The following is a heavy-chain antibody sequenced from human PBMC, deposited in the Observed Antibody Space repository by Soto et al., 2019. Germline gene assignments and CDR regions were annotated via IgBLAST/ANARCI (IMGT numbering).Heavy chain of an antibody. CDR1: GGTFSSYA. CDR2: IIPIFGTA. D-gene: IGHD3-22*01. Sequence: QVQLVQSGAEVKKPGSSVKVSCKASGGTFSSYAISWVRQAPGQGLEWMGGIIPIFGTANYAQKFQGRVTITADESTSTAHMELSSLRSEDTAVYYCARTLHVYYYDSSGAENWGQGTLVTVSS. J-gene: IGHJ4*02. V-gene: IGHV1-69*01. CDR3: ARTLHVYYYDSSGAEN.